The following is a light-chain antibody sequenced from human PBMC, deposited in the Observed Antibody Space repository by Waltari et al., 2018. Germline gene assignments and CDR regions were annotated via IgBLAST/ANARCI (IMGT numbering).Light chain of an antibody. Sequence: DIQMPQAPSSLSASVGDRVTMTCRTSQSITGHLNWFQQQPGKAPKLLIHSASAFQSGVPSRFSGRGSGTHFTLTISSLQPEDFATYFCQQSYITPYTFGQGTKLEIK. J-gene: IGKJ2*01. CDR3: QQSYITPYT. CDR1: QSITGH. V-gene: IGKV1-39*01. CDR2: SAS.